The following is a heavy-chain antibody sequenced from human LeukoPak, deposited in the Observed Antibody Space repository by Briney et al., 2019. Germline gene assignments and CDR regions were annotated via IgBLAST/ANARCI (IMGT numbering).Heavy chain of an antibody. Sequence: ASVKVSCKASGYTFTSYGISWVRQAPGQGLEWMGWINPNSGGTNYAQKFQGRVTMTRDTSISTAYMELSRLRSDDTAVYYCARGPGSVPDYWGQGTLVTVSS. CDR2: INPNSGGT. D-gene: IGHD2-2*01. V-gene: IGHV1-2*02. CDR3: ARGPGSVPDY. J-gene: IGHJ4*02. CDR1: GYTFTSYG.